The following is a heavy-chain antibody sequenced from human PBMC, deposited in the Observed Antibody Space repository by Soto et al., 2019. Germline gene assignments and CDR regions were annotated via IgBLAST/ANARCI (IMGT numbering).Heavy chain of an antibody. D-gene: IGHD1-1*01. V-gene: IGHV4-39*07. J-gene: IGHJ5*02. Sequence: SETLSLTCTVSGDSVSTNSYSWGWIRQSPGKGLEWIGTNYSSENTYYNPSLLSRVTISVDRSKNQFSLKLSSVTAADTAVYYCARVQDRWGQGTLVTVSS. CDR1: GDSVSTNSYS. CDR2: NYSSENT. CDR3: ARVQDR.